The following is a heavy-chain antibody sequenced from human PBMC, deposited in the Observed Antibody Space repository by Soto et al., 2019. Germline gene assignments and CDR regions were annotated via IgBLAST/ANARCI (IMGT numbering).Heavy chain of an antibody. D-gene: IGHD3-9*01. Sequence: SETLSLTCSVSGGSIAIGGYYWSWVRRHPGKGLEWIGYIYYSGRTYYNPSLKSRLTISVDTSKNQFSLRLSSVTAADTAVYYCARVKDYYISIDYWGLATLVTVSS. V-gene: IGHV4-31*03. CDR2: IYYSGRT. J-gene: IGHJ4*02. CDR3: ARVKDYYISIDY. CDR1: GGSIAIGGYY.